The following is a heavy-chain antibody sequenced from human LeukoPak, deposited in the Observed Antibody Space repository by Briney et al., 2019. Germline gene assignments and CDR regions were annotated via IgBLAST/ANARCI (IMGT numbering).Heavy chain of an antibody. Sequence: PSETRSLTCSVSGGSVNSYYWSWIRQPPGKGLEWIGYTYYSGSTNYNPSLKSRVTISVDTSKNQFSLKLSSVTAADTAVYYCATVTYSGTFDYWGQGTLVTVSS. CDR3: ATVTYSGTFDY. CDR2: TYYSGST. J-gene: IGHJ4*02. D-gene: IGHD4-23*01. CDR1: GGSVNSYY. V-gene: IGHV4-59*02.